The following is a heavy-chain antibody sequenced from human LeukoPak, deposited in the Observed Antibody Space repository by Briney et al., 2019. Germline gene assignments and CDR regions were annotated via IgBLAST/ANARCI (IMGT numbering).Heavy chain of an antibody. CDR1: RLTFSSFS. V-gene: IGHV3-21*01. J-gene: IGHJ3*02. CDR2: IISSSSYI. CDR3: AREAIGYCSGGSCYPGGAFDI. Sequence: GSLSLSCAVARLTFSSFSMNWVRQAPGKGREWVSSIISSSSYIYYADSVKGRFTISRDNAKNSLYLQMDSLRAEDTAVYYCAREAIGYCSGGSCYPGGAFDIWGQGTMVTVSS. D-gene: IGHD2-15*01.